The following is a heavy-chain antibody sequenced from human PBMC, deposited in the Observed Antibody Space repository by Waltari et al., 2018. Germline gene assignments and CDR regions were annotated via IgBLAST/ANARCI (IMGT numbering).Heavy chain of an antibody. CDR2: MSYNGAT. CDR1: GGSITSNRHY. CDR3: ATYIGASIGTAAFDV. D-gene: IGHD5-12*01. V-gene: IGHV4-39*02. Sequence: QLQLQESDPGLGKPSETLSLTCIVSGGSITSNRHYWAWIRQPPGQGLEWIGTMSYNGATYSSPSLKSRVTVSRDTSKNHLSLTLGSVTAADTAVYYCATYIGASIGTAAFDVWGQGTMVTVSS. J-gene: IGHJ3*01.